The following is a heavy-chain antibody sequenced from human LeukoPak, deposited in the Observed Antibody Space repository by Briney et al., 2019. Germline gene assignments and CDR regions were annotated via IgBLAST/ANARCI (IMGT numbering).Heavy chain of an antibody. D-gene: IGHD6-19*01. V-gene: IGHV4-4*07. CDR3: AKERSSGWYSAFDY. CDR2: IYTSGST. J-gene: IGHJ4*02. Sequence: PSETLSLTCTVSGGSISSYYWSWIRQPAGKGLEWIGRIYTSGSTNYNPSLKSRVTMSVDTSKNQFSLKLSSVTAADTAVYYCAKERSSGWYSAFDYWGQGTLVTVSS. CDR1: GGSISSYY.